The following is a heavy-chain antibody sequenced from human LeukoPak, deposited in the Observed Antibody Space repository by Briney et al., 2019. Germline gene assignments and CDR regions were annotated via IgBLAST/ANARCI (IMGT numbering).Heavy chain of an antibody. D-gene: IGHD2-2*01. V-gene: IGHV1-2*02. Sequence: ASVKVSCKASGYTFTGYYMHWVRQAPGQGLEWMGWINPNSGGTNYAQKFQGRVTMTRDTSISTAYMELSRLRSDDTAVYYCARDGGIVPAAYYYMDVWGKGTTVTISS. J-gene: IGHJ6*03. CDR1: GYTFTGYY. CDR3: ARDGGIVPAAYYYMDV. CDR2: INPNSGGT.